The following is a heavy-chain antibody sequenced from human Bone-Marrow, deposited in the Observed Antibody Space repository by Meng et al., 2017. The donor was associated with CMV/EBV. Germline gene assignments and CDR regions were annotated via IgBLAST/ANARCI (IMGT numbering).Heavy chain of an antibody. J-gene: IGHJ5*02. D-gene: IGHD1-26*01. CDR2: IIPILGIA. Sequence: SVKVSCKASGGTFSSYTISWVRQAPGQGLEWMGRIIPILGIAKYAQKFHGRVTITADKSTTTGYMEVRSLRSEDTAVYYCARQVGATTAGWLDPWGQGTLVTVSS. CDR3: ARQVGATTAGWLDP. V-gene: IGHV1-69*02. CDR1: GGTFSSYT.